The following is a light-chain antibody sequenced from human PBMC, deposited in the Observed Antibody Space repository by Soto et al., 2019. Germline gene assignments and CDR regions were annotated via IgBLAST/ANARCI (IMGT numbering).Light chain of an antibody. CDR3: QQYSVWPLVT. CDR1: QSVGTQ. Sequence: EIVMTQSPATLSVSPGERDTLSCRASQSVGTQLAWYQLKPGQTPRLLIFGASTRATGIPARFSGSGSGSEFTLTISSLQSEDFAVYSCQQYSVWPLVTFGGGTKVEIK. CDR2: GAS. V-gene: IGKV3-15*01. J-gene: IGKJ4*01.